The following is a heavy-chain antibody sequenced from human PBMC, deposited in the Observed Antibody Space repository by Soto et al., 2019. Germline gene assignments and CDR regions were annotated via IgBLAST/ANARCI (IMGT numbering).Heavy chain of an antibody. CDR3: ARTRGDYGQNQWFEP. D-gene: IGHD3-16*01. J-gene: IGHJ5*02. CDR1: RGTLRNFV. Sequence: QVHLVQSGAEVKKPGSSVKVSCKDTRGTLRNFVIDWLRQAPGQGPEWMGGIIPFFGTTNYAQKFQGRLTLTTDESTRKAYMELDRPTTEDTAIYYSARTRGDYGQNQWFEPWGQGTLITVSS. CDR2: IIPFFGTT. V-gene: IGHV1-69*01.